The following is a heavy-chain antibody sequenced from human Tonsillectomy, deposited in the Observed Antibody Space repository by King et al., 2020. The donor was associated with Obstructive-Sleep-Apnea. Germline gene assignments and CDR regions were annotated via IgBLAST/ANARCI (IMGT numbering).Heavy chain of an antibody. Sequence: QVPLQESGPGLLKPSQTLSLTCSVSGGSIRSAAYYWPWIRQHPRKGLEWIGYIHYSGSSYHNPSLQSRVTLSADTSKNQFSLRLTSVTAADTAVYFCARAAYYYDIRASSPFDIWGQGRTVTVSS. CDR2: IHYSGSS. J-gene: IGHJ3*02. CDR1: GGSIRSAAYY. CDR3: ARAAYYYDIRASSPFDI. D-gene: IGHD3-22*01. V-gene: IGHV4-31*03.